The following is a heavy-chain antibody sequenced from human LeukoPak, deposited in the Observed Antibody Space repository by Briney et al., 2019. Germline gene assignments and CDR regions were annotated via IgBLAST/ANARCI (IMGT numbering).Heavy chain of an antibody. D-gene: IGHD1-7*01. Sequence: PSETLSLTCTVSGGSISSSSYYWAWIRQPPGKGLEWIGSIYYTGSTYYNPSLKSRVTISVDTSKNQFSLRLSSVTAADTAVYYCFVGGNYVPPLYMDVWGKGTTVTVS. CDR1: GGSISSSSYY. CDR3: FVGGNYVPPLYMDV. V-gene: IGHV4-39*07. J-gene: IGHJ6*03. CDR2: IYYTGST.